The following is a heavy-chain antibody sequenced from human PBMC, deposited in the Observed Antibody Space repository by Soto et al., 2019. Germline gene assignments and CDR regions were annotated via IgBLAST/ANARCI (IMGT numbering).Heavy chain of an antibody. D-gene: IGHD4-17*01. J-gene: IGHJ4*02. V-gene: IGHV3-30-3*01. Sequence: QVPLVESGGGVVQPGRSLRLSCAASGFTFSSYAMHWVRQAPGKGLEWVAVISYDGSNKYYADSVKGRFTISRDNSKNTLYLQMNSLRAEDTAVYYCAREGTTVVTKPFDYWGQGTLVTVSS. CDR3: AREGTTVVTKPFDY. CDR1: GFTFSSYA. CDR2: ISYDGSNK.